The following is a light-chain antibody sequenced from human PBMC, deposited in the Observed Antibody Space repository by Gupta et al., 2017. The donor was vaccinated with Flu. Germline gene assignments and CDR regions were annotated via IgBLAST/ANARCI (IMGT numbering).Light chain of an antibody. V-gene: IGLV1-40*01. CDR3: QSYDSSMKSV. Sequence: QSVLTQPPSVSGAPGQRVTISCTGSSSKIGAGYDVHWYQQLSGPAPKLLISGNSKRTAGVPDRFSGSKAGTAASLAITGLQAEEEADYYCQSYDSSMKSVFGGGTKLTVL. CDR1: SSKIGAGYD. J-gene: IGLJ3*02. CDR2: GNS.